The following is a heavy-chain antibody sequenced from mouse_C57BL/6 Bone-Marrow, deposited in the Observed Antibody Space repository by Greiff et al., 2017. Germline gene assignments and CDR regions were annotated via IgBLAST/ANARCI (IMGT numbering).Heavy chain of an antibody. V-gene: IGHV1-81*01. CDR2: IYPRSGST. CDR1: GYTFTSYG. CDR3: ADIIYYYGFAY. D-gene: IGHD1-1*01. J-gene: IGHJ3*01. Sequence: QVQLQQSGAELARPGASVTLSCKASGYTFTSYGISWVKQRTGQGLEWIGEIYPRSGSTYYNEKFKGKATLTADKSYSTEYMELRSLASEDAAVYFCADIIYYYGFAYWGQGTLVTVSA.